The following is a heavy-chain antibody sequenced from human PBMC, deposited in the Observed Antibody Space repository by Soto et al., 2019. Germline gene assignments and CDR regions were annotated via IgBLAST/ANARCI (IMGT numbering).Heavy chain of an antibody. V-gene: IGHV5-51*01. Sequence: EERKVSWQCSAYTLSNVVIACVRQLPGKGLEWMGIIYPGDYETRYSPSFHGKVNISADRSIGTAYLQRSSLEASDSAFYFCARSPRRRPSFDYRCPGALLTV. CDR3: ARSPRRRPSFDY. J-gene: IGHJ4*02. CDR1: AYTLSNVV. CDR2: IYPGDYET.